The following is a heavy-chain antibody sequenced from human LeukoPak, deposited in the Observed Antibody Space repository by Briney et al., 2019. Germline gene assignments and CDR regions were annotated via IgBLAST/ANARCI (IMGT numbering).Heavy chain of an antibody. D-gene: IGHD1-7*01. CDR2: IYHSGST. J-gene: IGHJ3*02. Sequence: SGTLSLTCAVSGGSISSSNWWSWVRQPPGKGLEWIGEIYHSGSTNYNPSLESRLTMSIDTSKNQFSLKLSSVTAADTAVYFCARDLRGNTGWHYDAFEIWGHGTMVTVSS. V-gene: IGHV4-4*02. CDR1: GGSISSSNW. CDR3: ARDLRGNTGWHYDAFEI.